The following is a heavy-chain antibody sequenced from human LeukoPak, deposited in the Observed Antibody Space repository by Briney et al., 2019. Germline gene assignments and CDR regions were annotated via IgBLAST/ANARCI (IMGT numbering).Heavy chain of an antibody. V-gene: IGHV3-30*18. Sequence: GGSLRLSCAASGFTFSSYGMHWVRQAPGKGLEWVAVISYDGSNKYYADSVKGRFTISRDNSKDTLYLQMNSLRAEDTAVYYCAKGVGYYDILTGYTTRNWFDPWGQGTLVTVSS. CDR2: ISYDGSNK. J-gene: IGHJ5*02. CDR3: AKGVGYYDILTGYTTRNWFDP. CDR1: GFTFSSYG. D-gene: IGHD3-9*01.